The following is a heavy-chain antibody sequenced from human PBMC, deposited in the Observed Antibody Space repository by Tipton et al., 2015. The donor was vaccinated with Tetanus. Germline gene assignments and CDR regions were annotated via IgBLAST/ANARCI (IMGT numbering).Heavy chain of an antibody. D-gene: IGHD6-25*01. J-gene: IGHJ4*02. V-gene: IGHV3-48*01. CDR3: VSGSALDY. Sequence: SVKGRFTISRDNAKNSLFLEMNSLRADDTAVYYCVSGSALDYWGQGTLITVSS.